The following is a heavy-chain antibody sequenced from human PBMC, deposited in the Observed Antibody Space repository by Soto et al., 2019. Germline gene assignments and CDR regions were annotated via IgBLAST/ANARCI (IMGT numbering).Heavy chain of an antibody. J-gene: IGHJ3*02. CDR1: GYTFTSYG. CDR3: ARPRSGTRKDAFDI. D-gene: IGHD3-3*01. CDR2: ISAYNGNT. Sequence: ASVKVSCKASGYTFTSYGISWVRQAPGQGLEWMGWISAYNGNTNYAQKLQGRVTMTTDTSTSTAYTELRSLRSDDTAVYYCARPRSGTRKDAFDIWGQGTMVTVSS. V-gene: IGHV1-18*01.